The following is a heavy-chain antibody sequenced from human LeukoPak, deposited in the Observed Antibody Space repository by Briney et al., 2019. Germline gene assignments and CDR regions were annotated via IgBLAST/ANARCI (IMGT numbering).Heavy chain of an antibody. Sequence: GGSLRLSCAASGFTFSSYSMNWVRQAPGKGLEWVSYISSSRSTIYYADSVKGRFIISRDNAKNSLYLQMNSLRAEDTAVYYCAKIYGSGSYLNGDYWGQGTLVTVSS. J-gene: IGHJ4*02. CDR3: AKIYGSGSYLNGDY. D-gene: IGHD3-10*01. CDR2: ISSSRSTI. V-gene: IGHV3-48*01. CDR1: GFTFSSYS.